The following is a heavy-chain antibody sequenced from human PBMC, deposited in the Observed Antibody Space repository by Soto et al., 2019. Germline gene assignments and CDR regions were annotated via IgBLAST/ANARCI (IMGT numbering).Heavy chain of an antibody. D-gene: IGHD3-10*01. CDR1: GFTFSDYA. J-gene: IGHJ4*02. Sequence: GGSLRLSXTASGFTFSDYAMAWVRQAPGKGLEWVSTISGGSSVTYYGDSVKGRFTISRDNAKKTLFLQLNRLSAEDTATYYCAKVLSKNYYYPFDFWGQGTQVTVSS. V-gene: IGHV3-23*01. CDR3: AKVLSKNYYYPFDF. CDR2: ISGGSSVT.